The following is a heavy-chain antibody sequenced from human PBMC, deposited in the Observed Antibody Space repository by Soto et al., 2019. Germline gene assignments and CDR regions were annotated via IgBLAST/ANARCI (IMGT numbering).Heavy chain of an antibody. CDR1: GGTFSSYA. Sequence: QVQLVQSGAEVKKPGSSVKVSCKASGGTFSSYAISWVRQAPGQGLEWMGGIIPIFGTANYAKKFQGRVTSTADEFTSTAYMELSSLRSEDTAVDYCAREYCSGGSCYSGPLDYWGQGTLVTVSS. CDR3: AREYCSGGSCYSGPLDY. V-gene: IGHV1-69*01. D-gene: IGHD2-15*01. CDR2: IIPIFGTA. J-gene: IGHJ4*02.